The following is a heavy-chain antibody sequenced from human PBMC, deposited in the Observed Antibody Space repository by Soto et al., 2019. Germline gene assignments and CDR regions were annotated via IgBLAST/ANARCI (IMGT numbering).Heavy chain of an antibody. J-gene: IGHJ5*02. V-gene: IGHV3-23*01. CDR1: GFTFSSYT. Sequence: EVQLLESGGGLVQPGGYLRLSCAASGFTFSSYTMSWVRQAPGKGLEWVSGISATGGSTYYADSVKGRFTFSRDNSKNTLYLQMNSLRAEDTAVYYCAKGFIRDCGGDCTVDTWGQGTLVTVSS. CDR3: AKGFIRDCGGDCTVDT. CDR2: ISATGGST. D-gene: IGHD2-21*02.